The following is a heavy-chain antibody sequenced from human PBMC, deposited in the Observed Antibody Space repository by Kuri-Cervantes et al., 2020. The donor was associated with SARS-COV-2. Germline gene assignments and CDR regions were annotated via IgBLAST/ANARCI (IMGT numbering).Heavy chain of an antibody. CDR1: GYSFTGYY. CDR3: AATDYNRVSGDYY. V-gene: IGHV1-2*04. D-gene: IGHD3-10*01. Sequence: ASVKVSCKASGYSFTGYYMHWVRQAPGQGLEWMGWINPNSGGTNYAQKFQGWVTMTRDTSISTVYMELSSLDSADTAVYYCAATDYNRVSGDYYWGQGSRVTVSS. CDR2: INPNSGGT. J-gene: IGHJ4*02.